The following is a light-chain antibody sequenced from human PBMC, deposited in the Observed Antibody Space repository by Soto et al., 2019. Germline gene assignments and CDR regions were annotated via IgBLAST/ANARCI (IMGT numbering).Light chain of an antibody. Sequence: QSVLTQVASVSGSPGQSITLSCTGASSDVDNYNLVSWYQQHPGKAPKLIIYEGTKRPSGLSNRFSASKSGNTASLTISGLQAEDEADYYCCSYAGDGIYVFGTGTKVTVL. CDR1: SSDVDNYNL. J-gene: IGLJ1*01. CDR2: EGT. CDR3: CSYAGDGIYV. V-gene: IGLV2-23*01.